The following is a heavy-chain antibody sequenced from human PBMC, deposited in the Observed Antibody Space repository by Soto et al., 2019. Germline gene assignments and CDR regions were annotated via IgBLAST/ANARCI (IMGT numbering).Heavy chain of an antibody. V-gene: IGHV3-48*03. CDR3: ARSPECINYYDSSGQYFVYYSYGLDG. CDR2: ISTSGDTI. D-gene: IGHD3-22*01. Sequence: EVQLVESGGGLVQPGKSLRLSCLGSGFTFSIYEMNWVRQAPGKGLERMADISTSGDTIKYADSVKGRFTISRNNAKNSVYLQMDSLRAEDTAVYYCARSPECINYYDSSGQYFVYYSYGLDGWGQGKTVTVSS. J-gene: IGHJ6*02. CDR1: GFTFSIYE.